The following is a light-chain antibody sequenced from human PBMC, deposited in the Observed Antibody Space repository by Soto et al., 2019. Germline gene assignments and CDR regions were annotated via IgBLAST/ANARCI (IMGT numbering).Light chain of an antibody. Sequence: QSVLTQPASVSGSPGQSITISCAGTGSDVGSSNVVSWYQQHPGTAPKLMIYDVSNRPSGVSDRFSGSKSGNTASLTISGLQAEDEADYYCSSYTSSSTYVFGTGTKVTVL. J-gene: IGLJ1*01. V-gene: IGLV2-14*01. CDR2: DVS. CDR1: GSDVGSSNV. CDR3: SSYTSSSTYV.